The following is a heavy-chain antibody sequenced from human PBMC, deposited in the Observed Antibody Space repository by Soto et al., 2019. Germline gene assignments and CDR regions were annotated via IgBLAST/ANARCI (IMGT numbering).Heavy chain of an antibody. D-gene: IGHD6-6*01. J-gene: IGHJ6*02. CDR1: GFTFSSYA. CDR2: ISGSGGST. V-gene: IGHV3-23*01. Sequence: GGFLRLSCAASGFTFSSYAMSWVRQAPGKGLEWVSAISGSGGSTYYADSVKGRFTISRDNSKNTLYLQMNSLRAEDTAVYYCAKDKSSSSYYYYYGMDVWGQGTTVTVSS. CDR3: AKDKSSSSYYYYYGMDV.